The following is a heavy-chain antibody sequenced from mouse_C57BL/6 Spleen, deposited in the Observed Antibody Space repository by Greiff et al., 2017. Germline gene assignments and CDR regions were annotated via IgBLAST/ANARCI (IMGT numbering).Heavy chain of an antibody. CDR2: INPSSGYP. V-gene: IGHV1-4*01. CDR3: ARGTDNNCGAMDY. CDR1: GYTFTSYT. Sequence: VQLQQSGAELARPGASVKMSCKASGYTFTSYTMHWVKQRPGQGLEWIGYINPSSGYPQYNQKFKDKATLTADKSSSTAYMQLNSLTSEDSAVYYCARGTDNNCGAMDYWGQGTSVTVSS. J-gene: IGHJ4*01. D-gene: IGHD2-5*01.